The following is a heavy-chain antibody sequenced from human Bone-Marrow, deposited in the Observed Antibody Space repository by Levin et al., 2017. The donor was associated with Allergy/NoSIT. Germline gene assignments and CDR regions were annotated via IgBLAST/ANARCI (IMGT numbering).Heavy chain of an antibody. V-gene: IGHV3-23*01. CDR1: GFTFRTYA. CDR3: AKGDNNWGLADFDV. J-gene: IGHJ2*01. Sequence: LGESLKISCAASGFTFRTYAMSWVRQAPGKGLEWVSVISGSGLTTFYADSVQGRFTISRDNSRNTLYLQMNSLRAEDTSIYYCAKGDNNWGLADFDVWGRGTLVTVSS. CDR2: ISGSGLTT. D-gene: IGHD7-27*01.